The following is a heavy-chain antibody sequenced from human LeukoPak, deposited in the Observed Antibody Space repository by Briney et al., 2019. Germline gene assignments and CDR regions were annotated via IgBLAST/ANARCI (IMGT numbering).Heavy chain of an antibody. CDR3: ARGPGGMDV. V-gene: IGHV4-30-2*01. CDR1: GGSISSGGYS. Sequence: PSQTLSLACAGSGGSISSGGYSWSWIRQPPGKGLEWIGYIYHSGSTYYNPSLKSRVTISVDRSKNQFSLKLSSVTAADTAVYYCARGPGGMDVWGKGTTVTVSS. CDR2: IYHSGST. J-gene: IGHJ6*04.